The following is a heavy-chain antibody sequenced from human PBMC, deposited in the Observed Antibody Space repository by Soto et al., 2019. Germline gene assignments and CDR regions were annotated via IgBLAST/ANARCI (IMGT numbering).Heavy chain of an antibody. Sequence: EVQLVESGGGLIQPGGSLRLSCAVSGFTVSNNYMSWVRQAPGKGLEGVSVIYSGGYTAYGDSVKGRFTISRDNSKNTPYLQKNTRGADYPAVFYWGTPPGGGGYWGQGTLVTVSS. D-gene: IGHD3-10*01. CDR3: GTPPGGGGY. J-gene: IGHJ4*02. CDR2: IYSGGYT. CDR1: GFTVSNNY. V-gene: IGHV3-53*01.